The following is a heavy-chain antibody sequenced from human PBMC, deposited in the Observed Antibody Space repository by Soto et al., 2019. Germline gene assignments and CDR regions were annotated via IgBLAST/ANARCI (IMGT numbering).Heavy chain of an antibody. Sequence: QVQLQESGPGLVKPSGTLSLTCAVSSGSISSSKWWSWVRQPPGKGLEWIGEIYHSGSTNYNPSLKSRVTISVDKSKNQFSLKLSSVTAADTAVYYCARVTTIPLQYYYYYYMDVWGKGTTVTVSS. CDR1: SGSISSSKW. CDR3: ARVTTIPLQYYYYYYMDV. CDR2: IYHSGST. D-gene: IGHD1-1*01. V-gene: IGHV4-4*02. J-gene: IGHJ6*03.